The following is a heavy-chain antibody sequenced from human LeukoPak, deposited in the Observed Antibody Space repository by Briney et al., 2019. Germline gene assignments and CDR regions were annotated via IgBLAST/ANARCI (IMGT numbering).Heavy chain of an antibody. D-gene: IGHD1-26*01. V-gene: IGHV4-34*01. CDR1: GGSFSGYY. CDR3: ARDLRVGGFDY. CDR2: INHSGST. J-gene: IGHJ4*02. Sequence: SETLSLTCAVYGGSFSGYYWSWIRQPPGKGLEWIGEINHSGSTNYNPSLESRVTISVDTSKNQFSLKLSSVTAADTAVYYCARDLRVGGFDYWGQGTLVTVSS.